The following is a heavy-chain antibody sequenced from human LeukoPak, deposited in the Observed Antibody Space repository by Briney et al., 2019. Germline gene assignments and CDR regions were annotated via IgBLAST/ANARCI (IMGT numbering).Heavy chain of an antibody. Sequence: SETLSLTCIVSDGSISSSSYYWGWIRQPPGKGLEWIGNLFYTGGTFYNPSLNSRVTISVDTSKSQFSLRLSSVTAADTAVYYCARTDSGRYSYFDYWGQGTLVTVSS. CDR1: DGSISSSSYY. J-gene: IGHJ4*02. D-gene: IGHD1-26*01. V-gene: IGHV4-39*01. CDR2: LFYTGGT. CDR3: ARTDSGRYSYFDY.